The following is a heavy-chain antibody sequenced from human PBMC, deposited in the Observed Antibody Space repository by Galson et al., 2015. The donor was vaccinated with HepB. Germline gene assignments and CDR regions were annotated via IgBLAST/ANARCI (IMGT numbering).Heavy chain of an antibody. V-gene: IGHV1-24*01. Sequence: SVKVSCKVSGYTLTELSMHWVRQAPGKGLEWMGGFDPEDGETIYAQKFQGRVTMTEDTSTDTAYMELSSLRSEDTAVYYCALLGGANVGVYFDYWGQGTLVTVSS. J-gene: IGHJ4*02. CDR1: GYTLTELS. D-gene: IGHD1-26*01. CDR2: FDPEDGET. CDR3: ALLGGANVGVYFDY.